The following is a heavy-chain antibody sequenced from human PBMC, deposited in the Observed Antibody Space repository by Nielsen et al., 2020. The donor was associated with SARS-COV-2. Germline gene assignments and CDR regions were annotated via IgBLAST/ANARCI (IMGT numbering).Heavy chain of an antibody. CDR3: ARDDSSSWVWYFDY. CDR1: GGTFSSYA. Sequence: SVKVSCKASGGTFSSYAVSWVRQAPGQGLEWMGRIIPILGIANYAQKFQGRVTITADKSTSTAYMELSSLRSEDTAVYYCARDDSSSWVWYFDYWGQGTLVTVSS. CDR2: IIPILGIA. J-gene: IGHJ4*02. V-gene: IGHV1-69*04. D-gene: IGHD6-13*01.